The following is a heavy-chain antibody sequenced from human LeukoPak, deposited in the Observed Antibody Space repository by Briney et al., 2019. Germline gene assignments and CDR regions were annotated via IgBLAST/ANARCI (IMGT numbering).Heavy chain of an antibody. CDR1: GGSISSYY. CDR3: ARGLPPLLTYSSSYFDY. Sequence: SETLSLTCTVSGGSISSYYWSWIRQPAGKGLEWIGRIYISGSGSTNYNPSLKSRVTMSVDTSKNQFSLKLSSVTAADTAVYYCARGLPPLLTYSSSYFDYWGQGTLVTVSS. D-gene: IGHD6-6*01. CDR2: IYISGSGST. V-gene: IGHV4-4*07. J-gene: IGHJ4*02.